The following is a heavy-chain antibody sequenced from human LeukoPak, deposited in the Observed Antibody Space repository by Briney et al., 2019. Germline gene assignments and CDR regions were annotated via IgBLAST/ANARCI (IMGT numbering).Heavy chain of an antibody. CDR1: GFTFSRYW. CDR3: ARDPDSSGWSSIEY. D-gene: IGHD6-19*01. CDR2: INSDGRST. V-gene: IGHV3-74*01. J-gene: IGHJ4*02. Sequence: PGGSLRLSCAASGFTFSRYWMHWVRQAPGKGPVWVSRINSDGRSTNYADSVKGRFTISRDNAKNTLYLQMNSLRAEDTAVYYCARDPDSSGWSSIEYWGQGTLVTVSS.